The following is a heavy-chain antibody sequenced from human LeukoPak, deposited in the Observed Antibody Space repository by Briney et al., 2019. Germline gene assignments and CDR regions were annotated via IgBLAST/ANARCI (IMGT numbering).Heavy chain of an antibody. CDR1: GYSFTSYW. CDR2: IYPGDSDT. V-gene: IGHV5-51*01. D-gene: IGHD3-9*01. Sequence: PGESLKISCKGSGYSFTSYWIGWVRQMPGKGLEWMGIIYPGDSDTRYSPSFQGQVTISADKSISTAYLQWSSLKASDTAMYYGARTYYDMLTGYSPPHLFEYWGQGTLVTVSS. J-gene: IGHJ4*02. CDR3: ARTYYDMLTGYSPPHLFEY.